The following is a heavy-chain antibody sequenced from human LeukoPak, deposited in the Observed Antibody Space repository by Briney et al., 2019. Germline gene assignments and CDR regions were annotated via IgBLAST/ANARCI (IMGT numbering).Heavy chain of an antibody. CDR1: GGSISSSSYY. CDR2: ICHSGNT. D-gene: IGHD2-15*01. J-gene: IGHJ3*01. V-gene: IGHV4-39*01. Sequence: SETLSLTCTVSGGSISSSSYYWGWIRQPPGKDLEWIGTICHSGNTYYNSSLKSRVTVSVDTSKSQLSLRLNSVTAADTSVYYCARYCNAGACSMFKTFDVWGQGTMVTVSS. CDR3: ARYCNAGACSMFKTFDV.